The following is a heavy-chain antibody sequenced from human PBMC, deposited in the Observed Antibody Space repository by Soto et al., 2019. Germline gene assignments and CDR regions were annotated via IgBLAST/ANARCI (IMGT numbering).Heavy chain of an antibody. CDR1: GGTFSSYA. CDR3: AREYYYEISGYYSLDY. D-gene: IGHD3-22*01. Sequence: QVQRVQSGAEVKKPGSSVKVSCKASGGTFSSYAISWVRQAPGQGLEWMGGIIPIFGTANYAQKFQGRVTITADESTSTAYMELSSLRAEDTAVYYCAREYYYEISGYYSLDYWGQGTLVTVSS. V-gene: IGHV1-69*01. CDR2: IIPIFGTA. J-gene: IGHJ4*02.